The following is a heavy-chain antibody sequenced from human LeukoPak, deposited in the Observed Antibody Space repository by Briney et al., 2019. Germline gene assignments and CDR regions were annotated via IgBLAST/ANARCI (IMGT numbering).Heavy chain of an antibody. Sequence: GGSLRLSCAASGFTFDDYAMHWVRQAPGKGLEWVSGISWNSGSIGYAESVKGRFTISRDNAKNSLYLQMNSLRAEDTALYYCAKDKKAYYGSGTFDYWGQGTLVTVSS. CDR3: AKDKKAYYGSGTFDY. J-gene: IGHJ4*02. CDR1: GFTFDDYA. D-gene: IGHD3-10*01. V-gene: IGHV3-9*01. CDR2: ISWNSGSI.